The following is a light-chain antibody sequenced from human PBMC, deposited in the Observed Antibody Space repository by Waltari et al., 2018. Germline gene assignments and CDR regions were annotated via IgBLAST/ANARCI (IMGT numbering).Light chain of an antibody. CDR3: QALGSNRWV. CDR1: ILGSKY. V-gene: IGLV3-1*01. J-gene: IGLJ3*02. Sequence: SSELTQPPSVSVSPGQTASITCSGDILGSKYASWYQHKPGQSPLLVLYQDLNRPSGIPGRFSGSTSENTATLTISGTQDMDDADYYCQALGSNRWVFGGGTKLTVL. CDR2: QDL.